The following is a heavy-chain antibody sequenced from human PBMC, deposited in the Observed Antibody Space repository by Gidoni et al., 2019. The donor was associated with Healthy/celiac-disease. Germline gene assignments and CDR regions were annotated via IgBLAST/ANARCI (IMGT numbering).Heavy chain of an antibody. CDR1: GFPFSSYG. Sequence: QVQLVESGGGVVQPGRSLRPPCAASGFPFSSYGMHWVRQAPGKGLGWVAVISYDGSNKYYADSVKGRFTISRDNSKNTLYLQMNSLRAEDTAVYYCAKVVVPAAIDYYYYGMDVWGQGTTVTVSS. D-gene: IGHD2-2*01. V-gene: IGHV3-30*18. CDR3: AKVVVPAAIDYYYYGMDV. J-gene: IGHJ6*02. CDR2: ISYDGSNK.